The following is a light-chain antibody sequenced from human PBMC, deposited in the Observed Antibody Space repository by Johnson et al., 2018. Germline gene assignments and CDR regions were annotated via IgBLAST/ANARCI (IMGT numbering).Light chain of an antibody. V-gene: IGLV1-51*02. CDR1: SSNIGNNY. CDR3: GTWDSSLSAGNV. Sequence: QSVLTQPPSVSAAPGQKVTISCSGSSSNIGNNYVSWYKQLPGTAPKLLIYENNKRPSGIPDRFSGSKSSTSATLGITGLQTGDEADYYCGTWDSSLSAGNVFGTGTKVTVL. CDR2: ENN. J-gene: IGLJ1*01.